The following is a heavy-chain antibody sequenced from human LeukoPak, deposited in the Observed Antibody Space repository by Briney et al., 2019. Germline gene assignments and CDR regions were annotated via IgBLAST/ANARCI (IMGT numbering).Heavy chain of an antibody. CDR3: ARDSAFYGSGCDERWAIDV. Sequence: GGSLRLSCAASGFTFSSYSMHWVRQAPAKGLEWVSYISALSGIIYYIDSVKGRFTISRDNSKNSLYLQMDSLRDEDTAVYYFARDSAFYGSGCDERWAIDVWVQGTAVTVSS. CDR2: ISALSGII. D-gene: IGHD3-10*01. CDR1: GFTFSSYS. J-gene: IGHJ6*02. V-gene: IGHV3-48*02.